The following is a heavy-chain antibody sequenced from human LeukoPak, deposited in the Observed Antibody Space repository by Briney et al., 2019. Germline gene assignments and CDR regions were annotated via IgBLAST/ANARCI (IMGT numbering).Heavy chain of an antibody. V-gene: IGHV3-15*07. CDR2: IRSNSDGGTI. CDR1: GFTFSTYW. J-gene: IGHJ5*02. Sequence: GGSLRLSCAASGFTFSTYWMNWVRQAPGKGLEWVGRIRSNSDGGTIDYAAPVKGRFTLSRDDSKTTLYLQMNSLQTEDTAVYYRATDFYDSTWGQGTLVTVSS. CDR3: ATDFYDST. D-gene: IGHD3-22*01.